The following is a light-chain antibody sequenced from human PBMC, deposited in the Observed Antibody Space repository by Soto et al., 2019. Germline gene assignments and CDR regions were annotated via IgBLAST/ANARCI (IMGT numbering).Light chain of an antibody. Sequence: DIQMTQSPSTLSASVGGRVTITCRASQSIDYWLAWYQQKPGKAPNLLIYDASDLESGVPSRFSGSGSGTGFTLTISSLQPDEFATYYCQQYNTDPWTFGQGTKVEI. J-gene: IGKJ1*01. CDR2: DAS. CDR3: QQYNTDPWT. V-gene: IGKV1-5*01. CDR1: QSIDYW.